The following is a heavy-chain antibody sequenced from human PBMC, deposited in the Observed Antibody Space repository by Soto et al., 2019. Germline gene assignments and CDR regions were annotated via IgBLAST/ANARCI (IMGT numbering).Heavy chain of an antibody. J-gene: IGHJ4*02. D-gene: IGHD2-15*01. CDR2: IWYDGSNK. CDR3: ARTRYCSGGSCYWIVLDY. CDR1: GFTFSSYG. V-gene: IGHV3-33*01. Sequence: GGSLRLSCAASGFTFSSYGMHWVRQAPGKGLEWVAVIWYDGSNKYYADSVKGRFTISRDNSKNTLYLQMNSLRAEDTAVYYCARTRYCSGGSCYWIVLDYWGQGTLVTVSS.